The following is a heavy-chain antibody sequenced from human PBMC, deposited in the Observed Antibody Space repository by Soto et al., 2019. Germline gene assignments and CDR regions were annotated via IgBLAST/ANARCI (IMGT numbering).Heavy chain of an antibody. CDR1: GFTFSSYA. CDR3: AKRPVVVAAIVGYYFDY. Sequence: PGGSLRLSCAASGFTFSSYAMSWVRQAPGKGLEWVSAISGSGGSTYYADSVKGRFTISRDNSKNTLYLQMNSLRAEDTAVYYCAKRPVVVAAIVGYYFDYWGQGTLVTVSS. V-gene: IGHV3-23*01. CDR2: ISGSGGST. D-gene: IGHD2-15*01. J-gene: IGHJ4*02.